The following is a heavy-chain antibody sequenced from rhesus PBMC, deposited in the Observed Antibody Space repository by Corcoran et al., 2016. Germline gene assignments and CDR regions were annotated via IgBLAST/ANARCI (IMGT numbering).Heavy chain of an antibody. CDR3: ARHKDCSGGVCYATNWYFDL. CDR1: GGSFSGYY. D-gene: IGHD2-8*01. Sequence: QVQLQESGPGLVKPSETLSLTCAVSGGSFSGYYWGWIRQPPGKGLEWIGYISGRSGSTDYNPSLKSRVTISTDTSKNQFSLKLSSVTAADTAVYYCARHKDCSGGVCYATNWYFDLWGPGTPITISS. CDR2: ISGRSGST. V-gene: IGHV4-165*01. J-gene: IGHJ2*01.